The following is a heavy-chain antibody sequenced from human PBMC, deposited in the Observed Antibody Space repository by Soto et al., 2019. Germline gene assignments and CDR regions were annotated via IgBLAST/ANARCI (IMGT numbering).Heavy chain of an antibody. CDR2: ISYEGSNK. CDR3: AKDRGYCSGGTCYPVD. V-gene: IGHV3-30*18. D-gene: IGHD2-15*01. J-gene: IGHJ4*02. CDR1: GFTFSNHG. Sequence: QVQLVESGGGVVQPGRSLGLSCAASGFTFSNHGMHWVRQAPGKGLEWVALISYEGSNKYYADSVKGRVTISRDNSKNTLNLQMDSLRPEDTAVYYCAKDRGYCSGGTCYPVDWGQGTLVIVSA.